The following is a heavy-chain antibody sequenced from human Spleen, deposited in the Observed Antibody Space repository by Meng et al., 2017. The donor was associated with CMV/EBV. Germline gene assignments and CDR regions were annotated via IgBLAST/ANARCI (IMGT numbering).Heavy chain of an antibody. J-gene: IGHJ4*02. CDR3: ARRIAAAGYYFDY. CDR1: GGSISSYY. Sequence: SETLSLTCTVSGGSISSYYWSWIRRPPGKGLEWIGYIYYSGSTNYNPSLKSRVTISVDTSKNQFSLKLSSVTAADTAVYYCARRIAAAGYYFDYWGQGTLVTVSS. D-gene: IGHD6-13*01. CDR2: IYYSGST. V-gene: IGHV4-59*01.